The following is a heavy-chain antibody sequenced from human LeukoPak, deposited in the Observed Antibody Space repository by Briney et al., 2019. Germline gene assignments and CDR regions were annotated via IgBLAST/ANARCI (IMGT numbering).Heavy chain of an antibody. V-gene: IGHV3-30*03. J-gene: IGHJ6*02. D-gene: IGHD3-9*01. CDR2: ISYNRDKK. CDR1: GFTFSNYG. Sequence: GGSLRLSCVASGFTFSNYGMHWVRQAPGKGLEWVAVISYNRDKKYYADSLKGRFTISRDNSKNTLYLQMNSLRAEDTAVYYCARDSSYYDILTGYYFYGMDVWGQGTTVTVSS. CDR3: ARDSSYYDILTGYYFYGMDV.